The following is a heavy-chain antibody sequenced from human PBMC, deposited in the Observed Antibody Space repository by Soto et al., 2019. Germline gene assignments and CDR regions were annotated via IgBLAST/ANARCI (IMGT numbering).Heavy chain of an antibody. V-gene: IGHV4-59*08. CDR1: GGSISSYY. CDR3: ARPGIVGATTGFDY. CDR2: IYYSGST. Sequence: SETLSLTCTVTGGSISSYYWSWIRQPPGKGLEWIGYIYYSGSTNYNPSLKSRVTISVDTSKNQFSLKLSSVTAADTAVYYCARPGIVGATTGFDYWGQGTLVTVSS. J-gene: IGHJ4*02. D-gene: IGHD1-26*01.